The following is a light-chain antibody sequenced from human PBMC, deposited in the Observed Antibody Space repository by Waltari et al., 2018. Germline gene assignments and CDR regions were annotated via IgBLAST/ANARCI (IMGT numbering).Light chain of an antibody. CDR3: QSYDNDNVV. CDR1: SGSIVSSY. CDR2: EDY. J-gene: IGLJ3*02. Sequence: NFILTQTHSVSESPGKTVTIPCPRHSGSIVSSYLHWYQQRPGSAPTPVIYEDYQRPPGVPGRFSGSIDSSSNSAYVTISGLKPEDEADYYCQSYDNDNVVFGGGTRLTVL. V-gene: IGLV6-57*03.